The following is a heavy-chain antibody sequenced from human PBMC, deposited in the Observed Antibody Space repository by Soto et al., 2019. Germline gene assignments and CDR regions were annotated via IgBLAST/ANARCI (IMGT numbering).Heavy chain of an antibody. J-gene: IGHJ6*03. V-gene: IGHV4-59*01. CDR3: ARETHGYYYYMDV. Sequence: SETLSLNCTFFGGSINSNYWIWIRQPPGKGLEWIGYIYYSGSTNYNPSLKSRVTISIDMSKNQFSLKLSSVTAADTAVYYCARETHGYYYYMDVWGRGTTVT. CDR1: GGSINSNY. CDR2: IYYSGST.